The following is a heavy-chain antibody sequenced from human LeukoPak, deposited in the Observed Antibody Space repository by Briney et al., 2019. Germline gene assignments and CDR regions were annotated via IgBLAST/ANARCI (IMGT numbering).Heavy chain of an antibody. J-gene: IGHJ4*02. D-gene: IGHD3-10*01. V-gene: IGHV2-5*02. Sequence: SGATLIHPCAALTLTFTFSGFSLSTRGVGVGWIRQPAVKALEWLTLIYWDDDKRYSPSLKSRLTITKDTSKNQVVLTMTNMDPVDTATYYCAHRPWFGEFAQFDYWGQGTLVTVSS. CDR1: GFSLSTRGVG. CDR2: IYWDDDK. CDR3: AHRPWFGEFAQFDY.